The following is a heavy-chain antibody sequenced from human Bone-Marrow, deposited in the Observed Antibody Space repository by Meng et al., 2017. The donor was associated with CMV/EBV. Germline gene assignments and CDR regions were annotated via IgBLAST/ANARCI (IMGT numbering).Heavy chain of an antibody. Sequence: SCAISGDSVSSNSAAWNWIRQSPSRGLEWLGRTYYRSKWYNDYAVSVKSRITINPDTSKNQFALQLNSVTPDDTAVYYCARGPRLRFLEWLLYRAGGFDPWGQGTLVTVSS. J-gene: IGHJ5*02. V-gene: IGHV6-1*01. CDR3: ARGPRLRFLEWLLYRAGGFDP. D-gene: IGHD3-3*01. CDR2: TYYRSKWYN. CDR1: GDSVSSNSAA.